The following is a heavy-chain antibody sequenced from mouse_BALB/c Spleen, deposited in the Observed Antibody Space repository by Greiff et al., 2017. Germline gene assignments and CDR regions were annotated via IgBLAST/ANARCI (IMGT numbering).Heavy chain of an antibody. J-gene: IGHJ2*01. CDR2: IYPGNSDT. CDR1: GYSFTSYW. CDR3: TIFRDYGQEDY. Sequence: EVQLQQSGTVLARPGASVKMSCKASGYSFTSYWMHWVKQRPGQGLEWIGAIYPGNSDTSYNQKFKGKAKLTAVTSASTAYMELSSLTNEDSAVYYCTIFRDYGQEDYGGQGTTRTVSS. V-gene: IGHV1-5*01. D-gene: IGHD2-4*01.